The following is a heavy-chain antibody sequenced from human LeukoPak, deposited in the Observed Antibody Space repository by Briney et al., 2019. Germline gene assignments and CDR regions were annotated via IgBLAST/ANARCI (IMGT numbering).Heavy chain of an antibody. V-gene: IGHV3-74*01. CDR1: GFSFSSYW. D-gene: IGHD3-9*01. CDR3: ARPTGRGFDL. Sequence: HPGGSLRLSCAVSGFSFSSYWMHWVRQAPGKGLIWVSHINTDGSSTRYADSVKGRFTISRDNAKNTLYLQMNSLRAEDTAVYYCARPTGRGFDLWGRGTLVTVSS. CDR2: INTDGSST. J-gene: IGHJ2*01.